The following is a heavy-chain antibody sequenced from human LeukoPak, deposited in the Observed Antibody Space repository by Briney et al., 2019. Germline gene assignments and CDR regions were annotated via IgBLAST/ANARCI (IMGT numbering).Heavy chain of an antibody. CDR1: GFTFSNYG. Sequence: GGSLRLSCTASGFTFSNYGMHWVRQAPGKGLEWVAFIRYDGSNKYYADSVKGRFSISRDSSKNILNLQMNSLRAEDTAVYYCAKDRCSNGIGCYYYYMDVWGKGTTVTIYS. J-gene: IGHJ6*03. CDR3: AKDRCSNGIGCYYYYMDV. V-gene: IGHV3-30*02. D-gene: IGHD2-8*01. CDR2: IRYDGSNK.